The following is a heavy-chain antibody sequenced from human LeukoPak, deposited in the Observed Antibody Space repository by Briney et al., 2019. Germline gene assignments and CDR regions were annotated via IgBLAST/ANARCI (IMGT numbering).Heavy chain of an antibody. CDR2: ISYDGSNK. CDR3: AKDRIAAAGTGEGFDY. J-gene: IGHJ4*02. D-gene: IGHD6-13*01. V-gene: IGHV3-30*18. Sequence: PGRSLRLSCAASGFTFSSYGMHWVRQAPGKGLKWVAVISYDGSNKYYADSVKGRFTISRDNSKNTLYLQMNSLRAEDTAVYYCAKDRIAAAGTGEGFDYWGQGTLVTVSS. CDR1: GFTFSSYG.